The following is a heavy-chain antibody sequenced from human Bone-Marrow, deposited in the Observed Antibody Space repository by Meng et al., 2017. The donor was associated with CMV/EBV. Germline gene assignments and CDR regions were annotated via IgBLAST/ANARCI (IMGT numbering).Heavy chain of an antibody. Sequence: SETLSLTCTVSGGSISSYYWSWIRQPPGKGLEWIGYIYYSGNTNYNPSLKSRVTISVDTSKNQFSLKLSSVTAADTAVYYCARGVVYDFWSGYYTPDYYYGMDVWGQGATVTVSS. V-gene: IGHV4-59*01. J-gene: IGHJ6*02. D-gene: IGHD3-3*01. CDR3: ARGVVYDFWSGYYTPDYYYGMDV. CDR1: GGSISSYY. CDR2: IYYSGNT.